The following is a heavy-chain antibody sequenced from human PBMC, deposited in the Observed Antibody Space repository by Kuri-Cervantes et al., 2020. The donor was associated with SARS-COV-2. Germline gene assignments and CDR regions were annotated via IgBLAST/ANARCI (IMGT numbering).Heavy chain of an antibody. CDR3: ARYSSLPRGGYMDV. Sequence: GGSLRLSCAASGFTFSDYYMSWVRQAPGEGLEWVSIIHSSGSTYYAGSVKGRFTISRDNSKNTLYLQMNRLRVEDTAVYYCARYSSLPRGGYMDVWGQGTTVTVSS. CDR2: IHSSGST. J-gene: IGHJ6*03. D-gene: IGHD6-13*01. CDR1: GFTFSDYY. V-gene: IGHV3-66*01.